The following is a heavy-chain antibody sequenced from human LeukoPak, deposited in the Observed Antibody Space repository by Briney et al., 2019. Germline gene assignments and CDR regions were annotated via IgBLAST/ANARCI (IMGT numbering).Heavy chain of an antibody. CDR3: ARDRGWVVVAATPPAHAKNNWFDP. CDR2: INPSGGST. CDR1: GYTFTSYY. J-gene: IGHJ5*02. D-gene: IGHD2-15*01. V-gene: IGHV1-46*01. Sequence: ASVKVSCKASGYTFTSYYMHWVRQAPGQGLECMGIINPSGGSTSYAQKFQGRVTMTRDMSTSTVYMELSSLRSEDTAVYYCARDRGWVVVAATPPAHAKNNWFDPWGQGTLVTVSS.